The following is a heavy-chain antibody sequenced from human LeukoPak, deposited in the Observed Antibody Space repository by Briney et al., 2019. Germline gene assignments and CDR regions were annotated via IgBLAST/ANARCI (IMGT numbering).Heavy chain of an antibody. CDR2: INTNTGNP. CDR1: GYTFTSYA. Sequence: ASVKVSCKASGYTFTSYAMNWVRQAPGQGLEWMGWINTNTGNPTYAQGFTGRFVFSLDTSVSTAYLQISSLKAEGTAVYYCARDVGWVRGVIIDEDNWFDPWGQGTLVTVSS. V-gene: IGHV7-4-1*02. CDR3: ARDVGWVRGVIIDEDNWFDP. D-gene: IGHD3-10*01. J-gene: IGHJ5*02.